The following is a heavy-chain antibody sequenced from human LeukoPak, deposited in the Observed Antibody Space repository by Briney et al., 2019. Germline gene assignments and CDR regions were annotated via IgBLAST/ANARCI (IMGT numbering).Heavy chain of an antibody. Sequence: SETLSLTCTVSGGSISSGSYYWSWIRQPAGKGLEWIGRIYTSGSTNYNPSLKSRVTISVDTSKNQFSLKLSSVTAADTAVYYCARDHWPRDLKVPVVKNYYYMDVWGKGTTVTVSS. D-gene: IGHD2-2*01. CDR3: ARDHWPRDLKVPVVKNYYYMDV. J-gene: IGHJ6*03. CDR2: IYTSGST. CDR1: GGSISSGSYY. V-gene: IGHV4-61*02.